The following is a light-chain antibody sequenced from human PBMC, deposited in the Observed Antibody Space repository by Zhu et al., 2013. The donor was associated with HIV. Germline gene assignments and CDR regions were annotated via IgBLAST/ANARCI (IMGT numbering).Light chain of an antibody. CDR2: DAS. Sequence: DIHMTQSPSFLSPSVGDRVTITCQASQDIKNCLNWYQVKPGSAPKLLIYDASDLVDRGPEQGSVEVDLGHILVFTISSLQSEDVATYYCQQCGNLPITFGQGTRLQIK. CDR3: QQCGNLPIT. V-gene: IGKV1-33*01. J-gene: IGKJ5*01. CDR1: QDIKNC.